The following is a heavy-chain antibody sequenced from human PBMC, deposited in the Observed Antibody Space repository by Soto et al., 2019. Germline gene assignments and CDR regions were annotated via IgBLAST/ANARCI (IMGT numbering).Heavy chain of an antibody. V-gene: IGHV4-30-2*03. D-gene: IGHD4-17*01. CDR1: GGSISSGGYS. J-gene: IGHJ4*02. CDR2: IYYSGST. Sequence: SETLSLTCAVSGGSISSGGYSWSWIRQPPGKGLEWIGFIYYSGSTNYSPSLKSRVTISVDTSKNQLSLKLSSVTAADTAVYYCARRYGYYFDYWGQGTLVTVSS. CDR3: ARRYGYYFDY.